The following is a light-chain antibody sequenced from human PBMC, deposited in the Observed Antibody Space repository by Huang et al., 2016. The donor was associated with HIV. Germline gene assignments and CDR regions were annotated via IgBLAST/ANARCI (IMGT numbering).Light chain of an antibody. J-gene: IGKJ3*01. CDR2: GTS. CDR1: QSVGSS. V-gene: IGKV3-15*01. CDR3: QQYDDWPRGFT. Sequence: EIVMTQSPVTLSVSPGERATRFCRASQSVGSSLAWYQHKPGQAPRLLVYGTSTRATGIPARFSGSGSGTEFALTISSLQSEDFAFYYCQQYDDWPRGFTFGPGTTVDIK.